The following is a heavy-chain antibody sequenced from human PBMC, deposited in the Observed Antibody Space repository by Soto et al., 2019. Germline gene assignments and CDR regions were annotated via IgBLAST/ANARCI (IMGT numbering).Heavy chain of an antibody. J-gene: IGHJ4*02. CDR3: AKDRDIRTIVVTNDYFDS. D-gene: IGHD2-15*01. CDR1: GFTFGSYA. V-gene: IGHV3-23*01. CDR2: TSGGGDAT. Sequence: GGSLRLSCAASGFTFGSYAMSWVRQAPGKGLEWVSTTSGGGDATYYADSVKGRFTISTDSSKNTLYLQMDSLRAEDTAMYYCAKDRDIRTIVVTNDYFDSWGQGTLVTVSS.